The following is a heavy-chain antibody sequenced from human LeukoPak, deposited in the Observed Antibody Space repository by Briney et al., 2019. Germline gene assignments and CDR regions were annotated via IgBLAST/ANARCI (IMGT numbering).Heavy chain of an antibody. J-gene: IGHJ4*02. D-gene: IGHD1-26*01. CDR3: AKAGSIRFDY. CDR2: ISGSGGST. CDR1: GFTFSSYG. V-gene: IGHV3-23*01. Sequence: GGFLRLSCAASGFTFSSYGMSWVRQAPGKGLEWVSAISGSGGSTYYADSVKGRFTISRDNSKNTLYLQMNSLRAEDTAVYYCAKAGSIRFDYWGQGTLVTVSS.